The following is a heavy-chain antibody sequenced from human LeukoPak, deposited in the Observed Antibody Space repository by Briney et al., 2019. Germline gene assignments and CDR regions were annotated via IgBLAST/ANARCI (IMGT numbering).Heavy chain of an antibody. Sequence: SETLSLTCSVSGSVSSSIHYWGWIRQPPGKGLEWIAHIYYSGSTYYNPSLKSRVTISLDSSNNHFSLKLNSVTAADTAVYYCARDFNSGWSRGYFDLWGRGFLVTVSS. J-gene: IGHJ2*01. V-gene: IGHV4-39*07. D-gene: IGHD6-19*01. CDR1: GSVSSSIHY. CDR2: IYYSGST. CDR3: ARDFNSGWSRGYFDL.